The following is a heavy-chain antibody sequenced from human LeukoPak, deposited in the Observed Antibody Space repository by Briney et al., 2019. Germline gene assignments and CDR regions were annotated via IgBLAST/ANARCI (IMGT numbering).Heavy chain of an antibody. Sequence: SETLSLTCAVYGGSFSDYYWNWIRQPPGKGLEWIGEINHSGSTNYIPSLKSRVTISVDTSKNQFSPKLSSVTAADTAVYYCARGVVDDWYFDLWGRGTLVAVSS. CDR3: ARGVVDDWYFDL. V-gene: IGHV4-34*01. CDR1: GGSFSDYY. J-gene: IGHJ2*01. CDR2: INHSGST. D-gene: IGHD3-22*01.